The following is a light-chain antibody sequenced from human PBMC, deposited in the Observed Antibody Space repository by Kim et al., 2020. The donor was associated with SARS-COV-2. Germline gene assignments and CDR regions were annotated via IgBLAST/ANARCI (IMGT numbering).Light chain of an antibody. V-gene: IGLV3-1*01. CDR3: QAWDSSSVV. CDR2: QDS. CDR1: KLGDKY. Sequence: SYELTQPPSVSVSPGQTASITCSGDKLGDKYACWYQQKPGQSPVLVIYQDSKRPSGIPERFSGPNSGNTATLTISGTQAMGEADYYCQAWDSSSVVFCVG. J-gene: IGLJ2*01.